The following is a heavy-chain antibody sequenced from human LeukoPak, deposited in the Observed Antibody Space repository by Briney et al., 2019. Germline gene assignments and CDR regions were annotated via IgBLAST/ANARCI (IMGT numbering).Heavy chain of an antibody. CDR3: AKVGWVGFEYSSFFDY. J-gene: IGHJ4*02. D-gene: IGHD6-6*01. CDR1: GFTFSSYA. V-gene: IGHV3-23*01. Sequence: QTGGSLRLSCAASGFTFSSYAMSWVRQAPGKGLEWVSAISGSGGSTYYADSVKGRFTISRDNSKNTLYLQMNSLRAEDTAVYYCAKVGWVGFEYSSFFDYWGQGTLVTVSS. CDR2: ISGSGGST.